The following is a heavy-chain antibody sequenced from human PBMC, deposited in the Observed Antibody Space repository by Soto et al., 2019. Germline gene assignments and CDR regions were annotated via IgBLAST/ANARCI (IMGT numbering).Heavy chain of an antibody. CDR1: GFTFSSYW. J-gene: IGHJ6*02. CDR3: ATAEKDCSSTSCYIAGYYYYGMDV. Sequence: GPLRLSCAASGFTFSSYWMSWVRQAPGKGLEWVANIKQDGSEKYYVDSVKGRFTISRDNAKNSLYLQMNSLRAEDTAVYYCATAEKDCSSTSCYIAGYYYYGMDVWGQGTTVTVSS. CDR2: IKQDGSEK. V-gene: IGHV3-7*01. D-gene: IGHD2-2*02.